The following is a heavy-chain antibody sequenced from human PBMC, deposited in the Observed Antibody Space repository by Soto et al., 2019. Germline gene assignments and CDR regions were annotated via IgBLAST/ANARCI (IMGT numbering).Heavy chain of an antibody. CDR1: GGSISSGGYY. CDR2: IYYSGST. D-gene: IGHD3-22*01. Sequence: QVQLQESGPGLVKPSQTLSLTCTVSGGSISSGGYYWSWIRQHPGKGLEWIGYIYYSGSTYYNPSLQSRVTISVDTSKTQFSLKLSSVTAADTAVYYCARDMGAYYDSSGYYQYWYFDLWGRGTLVTVSS. V-gene: IGHV4-31*03. J-gene: IGHJ2*01. CDR3: ARDMGAYYDSSGYYQYWYFDL.